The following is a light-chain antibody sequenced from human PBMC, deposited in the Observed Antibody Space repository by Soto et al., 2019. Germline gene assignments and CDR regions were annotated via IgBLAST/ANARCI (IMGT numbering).Light chain of an antibody. Sequence: QSALTQPASVSGSPGQSITISCTGTSSDVGGYGYVSWYQQHPGKAPKLMIYEVSNRPSGVSNRFSGSKSGNTASLTISGLQSEEEADYYCSSYTSRSTRVFGGGTQLTVL. V-gene: IGLV2-14*01. CDR1: SSDVGGYGY. CDR2: EVS. CDR3: SSYTSRSTRV. J-gene: IGLJ3*02.